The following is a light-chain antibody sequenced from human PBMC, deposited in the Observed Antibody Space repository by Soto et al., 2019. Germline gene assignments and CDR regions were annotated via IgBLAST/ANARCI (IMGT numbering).Light chain of an antibody. CDR2: GAS. CDR3: QQYGSSPRT. CDR1: QSGSSSY. J-gene: IGKJ1*01. Sequence: EIVLTQSPGTLSLSPGERATLSCRASQSGSSSYLAWYQQKPCQAPRLLIYGASRRAAGIPDRFSGSGSGTDFTRTISRLEPEDFAVYYCQQYGSSPRTFGQGTKVEIK. V-gene: IGKV3-20*01.